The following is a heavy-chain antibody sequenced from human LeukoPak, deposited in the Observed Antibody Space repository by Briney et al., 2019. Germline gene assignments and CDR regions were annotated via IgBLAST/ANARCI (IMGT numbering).Heavy chain of an antibody. CDR1: GGTFSSYA. D-gene: IGHD3-9*01. J-gene: IGHJ5*02. V-gene: IGHV1-69*01. CDR3: ARVRYYNILTGYQSVWFDP. Sequence: ASVKVPCKASGGTFSSYAISWVRQAPGQGLEWMGGIIPIFGTANYAQKFQGRVTITADESTSTAYMELSSLRSEDTAVYYCARVRYYNILTGYQSVWFDPWGQGTLVTVSS. CDR2: IIPIFGTA.